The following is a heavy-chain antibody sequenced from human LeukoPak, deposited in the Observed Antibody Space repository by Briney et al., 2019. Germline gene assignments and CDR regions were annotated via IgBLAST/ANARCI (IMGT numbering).Heavy chain of an antibody. CDR2: ISGSGGST. D-gene: IGHD3-22*01. CDR1: GFTFSSYG. Sequence: PGGSLRLSCAASGFTFSSYGMHWVRQAPGKGLEWVSAISGSGGSTYYADSVKGRFTISRDNSKNTLYLQMNSLRAEDTAVYYCAKVAMIVVVIHAFDIWGQGTMVTVSS. J-gene: IGHJ3*02. CDR3: AKVAMIVVVIHAFDI. V-gene: IGHV3-23*01.